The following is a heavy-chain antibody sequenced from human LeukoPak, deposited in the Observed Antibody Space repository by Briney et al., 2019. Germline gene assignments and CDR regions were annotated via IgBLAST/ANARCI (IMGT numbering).Heavy chain of an antibody. D-gene: IGHD1-26*01. J-gene: IGHJ4*02. CDR2: INEDGSTT. V-gene: IGHV3-74*01. CDR3: VRDLGGRSGH. CDR1: GFTFSSNW. Sequence: GGSLRLSCAASGFTFSSNWMHWVRQAPGKGLVWVSRINEDGSTTNYADSVKGRSTIFRDNAKNTLYLQMNSLRAEDTAVYYCVRDLGGRSGHWGQGTLVTVFS.